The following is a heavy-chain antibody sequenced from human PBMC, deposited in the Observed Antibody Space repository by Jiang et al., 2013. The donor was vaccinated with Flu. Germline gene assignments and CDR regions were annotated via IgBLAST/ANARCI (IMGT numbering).Heavy chain of an antibody. J-gene: IGHJ4*02. V-gene: IGHV4-59*12. CDR2: IYNTGST. CDR3: ARGGSWEYYFDY. D-gene: IGHD1-26*01. Sequence: GSGLVKPSETLSLACTVSGGSISRYYWNWIRQAPGKGLEWIGYIYNTGSTTYNPSLKSRVTISVDRSKDQFSLKLSSVTAADTAVYYCARGGSWEYYFDYWGQGTLVTVSS. CDR1: GGSISRYY.